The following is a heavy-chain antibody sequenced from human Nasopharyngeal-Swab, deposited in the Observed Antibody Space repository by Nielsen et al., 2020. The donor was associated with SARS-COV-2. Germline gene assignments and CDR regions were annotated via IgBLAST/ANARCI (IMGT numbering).Heavy chain of an antibody. Sequence: WIRQPPGKGLEWVSYISSSGSTIYYADSVKGRFTISRDNAKNSLYLQMNSLRAEDTAVYYCARNGTTYYDFWSGYYYYFDYWGQGTLVTVS. J-gene: IGHJ4*02. V-gene: IGHV3-11*04. D-gene: IGHD3-3*01. CDR3: ARNGTTYYDFWSGYYYYFDY. CDR2: ISSSGSTI.